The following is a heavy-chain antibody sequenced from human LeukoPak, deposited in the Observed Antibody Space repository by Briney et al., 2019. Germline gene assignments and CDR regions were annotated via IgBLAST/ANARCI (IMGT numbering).Heavy chain of an antibody. D-gene: IGHD2-15*01. Sequence: SVKVSCKASGGTFNSSAISWVRHAPGQGLEWMGRIIPIFARANYAQKFQGRVTITTDESTSTAYMELSSLRAEDTAVYYCARSGKVVVAANNWFDPWGQGTLVTVSA. CDR3: ARSGKVVVAANNWFDP. V-gene: IGHV1-69*05. CDR1: GGTFNSSA. CDR2: IIPIFARA. J-gene: IGHJ5*02.